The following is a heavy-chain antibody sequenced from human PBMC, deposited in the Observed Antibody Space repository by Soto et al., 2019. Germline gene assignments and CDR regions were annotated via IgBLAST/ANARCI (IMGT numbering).Heavy chain of an antibody. CDR2: IYYSGST. CDR3: ARWGITRTSVYYYYGMDV. Sequence: SETLSLTCTVSGGSISSYYWSWIRQPPGKELEWIGYIYYSGSTNYNPSLKSRVTISVDTSKNQFSLKLSSVTAADTAVYYCARWGITRTSVYYYYGMDVWGQGTTVTVSS. V-gene: IGHV4-59*01. J-gene: IGHJ6*02. D-gene: IGHD1-7*01. CDR1: GGSISSYY.